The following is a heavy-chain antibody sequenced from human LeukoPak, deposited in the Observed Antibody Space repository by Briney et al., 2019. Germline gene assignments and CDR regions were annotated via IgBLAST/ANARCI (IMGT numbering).Heavy chain of an antibody. V-gene: IGHV4-4*09. D-gene: IGHD3-10*01. J-gene: IGHJ4*02. Sequence: SETLSLTCAVYGGSFSGYYWSWIRQPPGKGLEWIGYIYTSGSTNYNPSLKSRVTISVDTSKNQFSMKLSSVTAADTAVYYCARQGKITMVRGVIEWGQGTLVTVSS. CDR1: GGSFSGYY. CDR3: ARQGKITMVRGVIE. CDR2: IYTSGST.